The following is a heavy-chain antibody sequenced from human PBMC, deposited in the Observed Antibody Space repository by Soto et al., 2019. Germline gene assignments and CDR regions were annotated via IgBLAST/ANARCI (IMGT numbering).Heavy chain of an antibody. CDR1: GGTFSSYT. V-gene: IGHV1-69*02. J-gene: IGHJ4*02. CDR3: ARYSRTWTPGVFDH. D-gene: IGHD6-13*01. CDR2: IIPILGIA. Sequence: SVKVSCKASGGTFSSYTISWVRQAPGQGLEWMGRIIPILGIANYAQKFEGRLTITADDSTTTAYMELSSLRSEDTAVYYCARYSRTWTPGVFDHWGQGTLVTVSS.